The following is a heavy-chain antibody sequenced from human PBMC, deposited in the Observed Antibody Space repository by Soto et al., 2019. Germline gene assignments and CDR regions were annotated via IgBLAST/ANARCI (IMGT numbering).Heavy chain of an antibody. V-gene: IGHV3-7*03. CDR2: IKQDGSEK. CDR1: GFTFSSYW. CDR3: AKEMIASTLADFFDY. Sequence: PGGSLRLSCAASGFTFSSYWMSWIRQAPGKGVEWVANIKQDGSEKYYADPVKGRFTISRDNSKNTLYLQMNSLSAEDTAIYYCAKEMIASTLADFFDYWGQGILVTVSS. J-gene: IGHJ4*02. D-gene: IGHD2-21*01.